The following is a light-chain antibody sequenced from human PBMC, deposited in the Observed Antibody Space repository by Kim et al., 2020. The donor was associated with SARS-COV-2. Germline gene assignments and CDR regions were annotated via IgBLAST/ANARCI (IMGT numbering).Light chain of an antibody. CDR1: SSDIGGYDY. V-gene: IGLV2-14*03. J-gene: IGLJ2*01. Sequence: GQSITISCTGTSSDIGGYDYVSWYQHHPGKAPKLLLSNVSNRPSGISNRFSGSKSGNTASLTISGLQAEDEADYYCSSYTSRSTVLFGGGTQLTVL. CDR2: NVS. CDR3: SSYTSRSTVL.